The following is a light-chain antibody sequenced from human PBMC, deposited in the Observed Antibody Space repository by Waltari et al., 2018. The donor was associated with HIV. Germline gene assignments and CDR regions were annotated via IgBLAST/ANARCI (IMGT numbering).Light chain of an antibody. V-gene: IGKV2-28*01. CDR2: LGS. CDR1: QSLLHSNGYNY. Sequence: DIVMTQSPLSLPVTPGEPASISCRSSQSLLHSNGYNYLDWYLQKPGQSPQLLISLGSNRASGVPDRFSGSGSGTDFTLKISRVEAEDVGIYYCMQALQTPRTFGQGTKVEI. CDR3: MQALQTPRT. J-gene: IGKJ1*01.